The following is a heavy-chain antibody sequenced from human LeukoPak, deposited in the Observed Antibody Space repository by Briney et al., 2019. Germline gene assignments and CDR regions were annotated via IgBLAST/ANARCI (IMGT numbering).Heavy chain of an antibody. CDR2: IYYSGST. CDR3: ARRGANSGSYSHFDL. J-gene: IGHJ2*01. D-gene: IGHD1-26*01. Sequence: SETLSPTCTVSGGPISSSFWSWIRQPPGKGLEWIGHIYYSGSTNYNPSLESRVTISVDTSKNQFSLKLSSVTAADTAVYSCARRGANSGSYSHFDLWGRGTLVTVSA. V-gene: IGHV4-59*01. CDR1: GGPISSSF.